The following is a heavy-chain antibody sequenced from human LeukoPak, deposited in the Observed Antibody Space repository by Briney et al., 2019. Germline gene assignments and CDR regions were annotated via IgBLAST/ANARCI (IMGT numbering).Heavy chain of an antibody. V-gene: IGHV3-23*01. CDR3: AKERNEMGPPLFDY. Sequence: GGSLRLSCAASGFTFSSYAVSWVRQAPGKGLEWVSGIRGSGVDTFYADSVKGRFTMSRDNAKNTLYLEMNSLRAEDTAIYYCAKERNEMGPPLFDYWGQGTPVTV. J-gene: IGHJ4*02. CDR2: IRGSGVDT. CDR1: GFTFSSYA. D-gene: IGHD1-14*01.